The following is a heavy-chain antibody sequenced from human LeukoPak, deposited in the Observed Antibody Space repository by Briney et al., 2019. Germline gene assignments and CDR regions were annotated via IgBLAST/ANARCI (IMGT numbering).Heavy chain of an antibody. CDR1: GFIFSRYE. D-gene: IGHD2-15*01. Sequence: PGGSLRLSCVGSGFIFSRYEMNWVRQPPGKGLEWISFISRESSEIHYAASVEGRFTISRDNAKNTLYLQMTSLRDDDTAVYYCAKGGSQGDCSAGTCYGGYWGQGTLVTVSS. CDR3: AKGGSQGDCSAGTCYGGY. CDR2: ISRESSEI. J-gene: IGHJ4*02. V-gene: IGHV3-48*03.